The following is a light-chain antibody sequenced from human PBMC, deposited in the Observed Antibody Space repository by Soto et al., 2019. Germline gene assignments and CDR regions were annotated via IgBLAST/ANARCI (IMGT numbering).Light chain of an antibody. J-gene: IGLJ1*01. Sequence: QSVLTQPASVSGSPGQSITIFCTGTSSDVGGYNYVSWYQQHPGSAPKLMIYDVSSRPSGVSNRFSGSKSGNTASLTISGLQAEDEADYYGSSYTSSFKLAVFGSGTKVTVL. V-gene: IGLV2-14*03. CDR3: SSYTSSFKLAV. CDR1: SSDVGGYNY. CDR2: DVS.